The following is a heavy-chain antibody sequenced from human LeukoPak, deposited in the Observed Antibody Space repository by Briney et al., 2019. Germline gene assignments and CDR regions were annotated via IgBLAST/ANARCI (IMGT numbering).Heavy chain of an antibody. CDR3: AKYLSGYGTRY. J-gene: IGHJ4*02. D-gene: IGHD5-12*01. Sequence: PGGSLRLSCAASGFTFSSYDMSWVRQAPGKGLEWVSAIRGSGDSKYYADSVKGRFTISRDSSKNTLYLQMNSLRAEDTAVYYCAKYLSGYGTRYWGQGTLVTVSS. CDR2: IRGSGDSK. V-gene: IGHV3-23*01. CDR1: GFTFSSYD.